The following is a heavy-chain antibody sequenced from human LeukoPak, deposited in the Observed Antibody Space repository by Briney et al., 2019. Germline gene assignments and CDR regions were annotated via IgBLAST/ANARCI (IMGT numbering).Heavy chain of an antibody. Sequence: GASVKVSCKTSGYTFNTYAISWVRQAPGQGLEWMGWISNHNVNTNSAQKLQGRATITKDTSTSTAYLDLQSLRSDDTAIYYCARHGNALTHSEYFDYWGQGTLITVSS. CDR3: ARHGNALTHSEYFDY. V-gene: IGHV1-18*01. CDR2: ISNHNVNT. CDR1: GYTFNTYA. J-gene: IGHJ4*02. D-gene: IGHD1-26*01.